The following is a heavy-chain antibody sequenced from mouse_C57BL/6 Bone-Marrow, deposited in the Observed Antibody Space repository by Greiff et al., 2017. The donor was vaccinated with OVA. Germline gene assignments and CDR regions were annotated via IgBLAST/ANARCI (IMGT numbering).Heavy chain of an antibody. J-gene: IGHJ2*01. CDR2: IDPENGDT. D-gene: IGHD1-1*01. V-gene: IGHV14-4*01. Sequence: VQLQQSGAELVRPGASVKLSCTASGFNIKDDYMHWVKQRPEQGLEWIGWIDPENGDTEYASKFQGKATITADTSSNTAYLQLSSLTSEDTAVYYCTTRSTTVVDYYFDYWGQGTTLTVSS. CDR3: TTRSTTVVDYYFDY. CDR1: GFNIKDDY.